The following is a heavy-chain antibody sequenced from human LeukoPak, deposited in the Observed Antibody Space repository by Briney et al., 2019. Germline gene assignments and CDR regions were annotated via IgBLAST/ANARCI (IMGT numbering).Heavy chain of an antibody. CDR3: ARVQVNHDFWSGYDY. D-gene: IGHD3-3*01. CDR1: GYPFTGYY. V-gene: IGHV1-2*02. CDR2: INPNSGGT. J-gene: IGHJ4*02. Sequence: GASVKVSCKASGYPFTGYYMHWVRQAPGQGLEWMGWINPNSGGTNYAQKFQGRVTMTRDTSISTAYMELSRLRSDDTAVYYCARVQVNHDFWSGYDYWGQGTLVTVSS.